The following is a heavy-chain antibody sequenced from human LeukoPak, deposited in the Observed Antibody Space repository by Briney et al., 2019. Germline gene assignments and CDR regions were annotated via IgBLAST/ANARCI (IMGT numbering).Heavy chain of an antibody. V-gene: IGHV3-33*01. CDR3: ARGSGVFDY. CDR1: GFTFSSYG. J-gene: IGHJ4*02. Sequence: AGGSLRLSCAASGFTFSSYGMHWVRQAPGKGLEWVAVIWYDGSNKYYADSVKGRFTISRDNSKNTLCLQMNSLRAEDTAVYYCARGSGVFDYWGQGTLVTVSS. D-gene: IGHD6-19*01. CDR2: IWYDGSNK.